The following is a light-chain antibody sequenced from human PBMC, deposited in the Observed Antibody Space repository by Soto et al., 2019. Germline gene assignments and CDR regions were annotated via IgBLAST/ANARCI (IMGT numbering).Light chain of an antibody. CDR1: SSDVGGYNY. J-gene: IGLJ2*01. CDR2: EVS. CDR3: SSYTSSSTLVV. Sequence: QSALTQPASVSGSPGQSITISCTGTSSDVGGYNYVSWYQQHPGKAPKLMIYEVSNRPSGVSNRFSGSKSGNTASLTISGLQAEDEADYYYSSYTSSSTLVVFGGGTKLIVL. V-gene: IGLV2-14*01.